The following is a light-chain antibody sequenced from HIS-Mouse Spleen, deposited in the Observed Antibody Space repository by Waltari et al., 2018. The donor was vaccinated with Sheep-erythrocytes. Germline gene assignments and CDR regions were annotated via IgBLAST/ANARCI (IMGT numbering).Light chain of an antibody. CDR3: YSTDSSGNHWV. CDR1: ALPKKY. Sequence: SSALTQPPPASASPGHTARITRSGDALPKKYAHWYQQKSGQAPVLVIYDDSKRPSGIPERFSGSSSGTMATLTISGAQVEDDADYYCYSTDSSGNHWVFGGGTKLTVL. V-gene: IGLV3-10*01. CDR2: DDS. J-gene: IGLJ3*02.